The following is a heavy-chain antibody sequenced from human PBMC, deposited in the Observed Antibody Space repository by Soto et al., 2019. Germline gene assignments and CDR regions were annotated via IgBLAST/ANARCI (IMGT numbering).Heavy chain of an antibody. V-gene: IGHV1-69*01. J-gene: IGHJ4*02. Sequence: QVQLVQSGAEVKKPGSSVKVSCKAFGGTFSRYAISWVRQAPGQGLEWMGGIIPLFGTTNYAPKFQGRVAITADERARTAYMDLSSLKSEDTAVYYCATNNRASYHFDYWGQGTLVTVSS. D-gene: IGHD3-16*02. CDR3: ATNNRASYHFDY. CDR2: IIPLFGTT. CDR1: GGTFSRYA.